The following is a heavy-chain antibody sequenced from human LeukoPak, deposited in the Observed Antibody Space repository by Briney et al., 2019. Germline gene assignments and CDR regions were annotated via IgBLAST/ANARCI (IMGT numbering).Heavy chain of an antibody. CDR3: ARVEQQLLVRIDY. V-gene: IGHV3-48*01. J-gene: IGHJ4*02. D-gene: IGHD6-13*01. Sequence: GGSLRLSCAASGFTFSSYSMNWVRQAPGKGLEGVSYISSSSSTIYYADSVKGRFTISRDNAKNSLYLQMNSLRAEDTAVYYCARVEQQLLVRIDYWGQGTLVTVSS. CDR2: ISSSSSTI. CDR1: GFTFSSYS.